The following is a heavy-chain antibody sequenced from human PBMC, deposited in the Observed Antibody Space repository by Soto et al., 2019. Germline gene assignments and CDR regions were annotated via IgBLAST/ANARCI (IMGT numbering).Heavy chain of an antibody. CDR1: GGSVSSYY. CDR3: ARTTGTTRRMDV. D-gene: IGHD1-7*01. Sequence: SETLSLTCTVSGGSVSSYYWSWIRQSPGKGLEWIGYIYYSGSTNYKPSLKSRVTISVDTSKNQFSLKLSSVTAADTAVYYCARTTGTTRRMDVWGKGTTVTVSS. V-gene: IGHV4-59*08. CDR2: IYYSGST. J-gene: IGHJ6*03.